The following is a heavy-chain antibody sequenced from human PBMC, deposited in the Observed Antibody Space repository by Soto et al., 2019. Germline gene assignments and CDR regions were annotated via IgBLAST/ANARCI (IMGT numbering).Heavy chain of an antibody. CDR1: GYTFTSYA. CDR2: INAGNGNI. D-gene: IGHD2-21*02. J-gene: IGHJ4*02. CDR3: ARSIVVVTALDY. Sequence: QVQLVQSGAEEKKPGASVKVSCKASGYTFTSYAMHWVRQAPGQRLEWMGWINAGNGNIKYSQRFQGRVTITRDTSASTAYMELSSLRSEDTAVYYCARSIVVVTALDYWGQGTLVTVSS. V-gene: IGHV1-3*05.